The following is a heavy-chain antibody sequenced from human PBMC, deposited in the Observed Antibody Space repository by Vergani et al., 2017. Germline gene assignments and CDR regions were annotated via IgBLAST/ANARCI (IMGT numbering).Heavy chain of an antibody. D-gene: IGHD2-21*02. CDR1: GGSISSLY. J-gene: IGHJ3*02. Sequence: QVQLQESGPGLVKPSETLSLTCTVSGGSISSLYWSWIRQPPGKGLEWIGYIYYSGSTNYNPSLKSRVTISVDTSKNQFSLKLSSVTAADTAVYYCARNPYCGGDCYSDAFDIWGQGTMVTVSS. V-gene: IGHV4-59*01. CDR3: ARNPYCGGDCYSDAFDI. CDR2: IYYSGST.